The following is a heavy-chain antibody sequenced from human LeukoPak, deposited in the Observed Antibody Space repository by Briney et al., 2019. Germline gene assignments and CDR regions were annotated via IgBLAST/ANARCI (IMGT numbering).Heavy chain of an antibody. Sequence: GGSLRLSCAASGFSLSSYAMSWVRQAPGKGLEWVSSISASGGSTNYADSVKGRFTISRDNSKNTVYLQMNSLRAEDTAVYYCAKVMKGSDRLTMLRGVIIKTAGLYYMDVWGKGTTVTVSS. J-gene: IGHJ6*03. CDR2: ISASGGST. CDR3: AKVMKGSDRLTMLRGVIIKTAGLYYMDV. CDR1: GFSLSSYA. D-gene: IGHD3-10*01. V-gene: IGHV3-23*01.